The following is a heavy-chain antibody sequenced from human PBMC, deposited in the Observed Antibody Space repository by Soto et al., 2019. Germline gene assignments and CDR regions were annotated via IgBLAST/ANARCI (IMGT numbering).Heavy chain of an antibody. D-gene: IGHD3-3*01. CDR1: GGSISSSSYY. J-gene: IGHJ3*02. CDR3: ARVIPIWSGYYSTGAFDI. V-gene: IGHV4-39*01. CDR2: IYYSGST. Sequence: QLQLQESGPGLVKPSETLSLTCTVSGGSISSSSYYWGWIRQPPGKGLEWIGSIYYSGSTYYNPSLKSRVTISVDTSKNQFSLKLSSVTAADTAVYYCARVIPIWSGYYSTGAFDIWGQGTMVTVSS.